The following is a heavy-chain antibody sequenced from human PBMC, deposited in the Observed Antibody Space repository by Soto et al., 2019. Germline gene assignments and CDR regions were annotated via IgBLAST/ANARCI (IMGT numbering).Heavy chain of an antibody. V-gene: IGHV3-21*01. J-gene: IGHJ4*02. CDR3: ARTPTMTPNAHFDY. CDR1: GFTFSSYA. Sequence: PGGSLRLSCAASGFTFSSYAMSWVRQAPGKGLEWVSAISGSSSCIYYADSVKGRFTISRDNSKNSLYLQMNSLRAEDTAVYYCARTPTMTPNAHFDYWGQGTLVTVSS. CDR2: ISGSSSCI. D-gene: IGHD3-22*01.